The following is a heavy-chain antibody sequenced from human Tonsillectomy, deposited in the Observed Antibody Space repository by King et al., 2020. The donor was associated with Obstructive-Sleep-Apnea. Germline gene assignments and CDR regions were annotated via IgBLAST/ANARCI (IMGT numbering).Heavy chain of an antibody. CDR1: GFTFSNYG. Sequence: VQLVESGGGVVQPGRSLRLSCAASGFTFSNYGMHWVRQAPGKGLEWVAVISYEGSNQHYLDSVKGRFTISRDNSNNILYLQMNSLRVEDTAVYYCAKDRAPMASGGGDYWGQGTLVTVSS. CDR2: ISYEGSNQ. V-gene: IGHV3-30*18. D-gene: IGHD1-26*01. CDR3: AKDRAPMASGGGDY. J-gene: IGHJ4*02.